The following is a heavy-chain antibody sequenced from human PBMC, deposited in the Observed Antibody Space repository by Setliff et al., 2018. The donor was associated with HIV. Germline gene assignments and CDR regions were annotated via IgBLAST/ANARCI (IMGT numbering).Heavy chain of an antibody. CDR1: GYSISSGYY. D-gene: IGHD5-18*01. Sequence: SETLSLTCTVSGYSISSGYYWGWIRQPPGKGLEWIGSIYHSGSTYYNPSLKSRVTISVDTSKNQFSLKMTSVTAADTAVYYCARGLSVYSYANVYYYHGMDVWGQGTTVTVSS. V-gene: IGHV4-38-2*02. CDR3: ARGLSVYSYANVYYYHGMDV. CDR2: IYHSGST. J-gene: IGHJ6*02.